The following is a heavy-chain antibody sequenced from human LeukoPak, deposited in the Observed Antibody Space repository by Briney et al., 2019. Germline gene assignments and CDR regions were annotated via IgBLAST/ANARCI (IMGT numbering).Heavy chain of an antibody. Sequence: PGGSLRLSCAASGFDFSGSGLHWVRQASGKGLEWLGRIRSRANSYVTAYAVSVNGRFTISRDDSKNTAYLQMNSLKTDDTAVYYCTRHSDRYCSGAGCYVYYFYGLDVWGQGTTVTVSS. V-gene: IGHV3-73*01. CDR3: TRHSDRYCSGAGCYVYYFYGLDV. J-gene: IGHJ6*02. D-gene: IGHD2-15*01. CDR2: IRSRANSYVT. CDR1: GFDFSGSG.